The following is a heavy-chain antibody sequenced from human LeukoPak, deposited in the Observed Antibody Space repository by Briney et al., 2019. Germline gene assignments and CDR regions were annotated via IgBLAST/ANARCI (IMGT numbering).Heavy chain of an antibody. CDR3: ARGGALLGGSWYFDY. D-gene: IGHD3-16*01. CDR2: ISPNSGGT. Sequence: ASVKVSGKASGYIFSDYYIHWVRQAPGQGLEWMGWISPNSGGTTYAQKFQSRVTMTRDTSISTAYMELSSLRSDDTAVYYCARGGALLGGSWYFDYWGQGTLVTVFS. V-gene: IGHV1-2*02. CDR1: GYIFSDYY. J-gene: IGHJ4*02.